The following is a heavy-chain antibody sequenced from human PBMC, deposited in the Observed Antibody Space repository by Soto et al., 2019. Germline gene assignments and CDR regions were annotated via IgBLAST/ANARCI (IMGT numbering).Heavy chain of an antibody. V-gene: IGHV3-48*01. Sequence: GGSLRLSCAASGFTFNTYSMNWVRQAPGRGLEWVSYISTSSSTIYYADSVEGRFTISRDNAKNSLYLQMNSLRAEDTAVYYCARWNYDTTGYYKGALDYWGQGTLVTVSS. D-gene: IGHD3-22*01. J-gene: IGHJ4*02. CDR1: GFTFNTYS. CDR2: ISTSSSTI. CDR3: ARWNYDTTGYYKGALDY.